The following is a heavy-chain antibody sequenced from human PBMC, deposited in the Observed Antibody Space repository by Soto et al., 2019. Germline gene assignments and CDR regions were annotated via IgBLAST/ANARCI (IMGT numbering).Heavy chain of an antibody. CDR2: ISSSSSYI. Sequence: EVQLVESGGGLVKPGGSLRLSCAASGFTFSSYSMNWVRQASGKGLEWVSSISSSSSYIYYADSVKGRFTISRDNAKNSLYLQMNSLRAEDTAVYYCARDRAAAGRGWFDPWGQGTLVTVSS. D-gene: IGHD6-13*01. V-gene: IGHV3-21*01. J-gene: IGHJ5*02. CDR3: ARDRAAAGRGWFDP. CDR1: GFTFSSYS.